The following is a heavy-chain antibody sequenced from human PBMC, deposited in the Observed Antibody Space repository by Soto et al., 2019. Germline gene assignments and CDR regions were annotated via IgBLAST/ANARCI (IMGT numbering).Heavy chain of an antibody. J-gene: IGHJ3*01. D-gene: IGHD3-3*01. CDR3: AKSDRGVFGVVMSPALDPLDV. Sequence: PGGSLRLSCVVSGVTFRTYGIHWVRQAPGKGLEWMAVISYDGDYKSYADSVKGRFSISRDNSKNTVYLQLTSLGAEDTALYYCAKSDRGVFGVVMSPALDPLDVWGQGTMVTVSS. CDR1: GVTFRTYG. V-gene: IGHV3-30*18. CDR2: ISYDGDYK.